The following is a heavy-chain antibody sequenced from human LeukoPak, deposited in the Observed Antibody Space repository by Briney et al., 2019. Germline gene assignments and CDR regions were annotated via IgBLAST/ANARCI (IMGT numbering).Heavy chain of an antibody. Sequence: PSETLSLTCTVSGGSISSSSYYWGWIRQPPGKGLEWIGSIYYSGSTYYNPSLKSRVTISVDTSKNQFPLKLSSVTAADTAVYYCARFSSSSSYFDYWGQGTLVTVSS. CDR3: ARFSSSSSYFDY. CDR2: IYYSGST. J-gene: IGHJ4*02. V-gene: IGHV4-39*01. D-gene: IGHD6-13*01. CDR1: GGSISSSSYY.